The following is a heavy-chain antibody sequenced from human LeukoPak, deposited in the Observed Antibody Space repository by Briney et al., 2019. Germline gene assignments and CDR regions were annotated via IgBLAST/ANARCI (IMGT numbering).Heavy chain of an antibody. D-gene: IGHD3-9*01. CDR1: GYTFTGYY. CDR3: AGGYDILTGYPSTYYYYYYMDV. Sequence: ASVKVSCKASGYTFTGYYMHWVRQAPGQGLEWMGWSNPNSGGTNYAQKFQGRVTITADKSTSTAYMELSSLRSEDTAVYYCAGGYDILTGYPSTYYYYYYMDVWGKGTTVTVSS. V-gene: IGHV1-2*02. CDR2: SNPNSGGT. J-gene: IGHJ6*03.